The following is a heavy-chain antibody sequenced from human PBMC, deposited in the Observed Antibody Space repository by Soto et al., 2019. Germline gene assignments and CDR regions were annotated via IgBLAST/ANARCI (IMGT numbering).Heavy chain of an antibody. J-gene: IGHJ4*02. CDR2: IRNKPNGHTT. Sequence: GSLRLSCAGSGFTFSGHYMDWVRQAPGKGLEWLGRIRNKPNGHTTEYAASVKGRFTISRDDSKNSVYLQMNSLKSGDTAVYYCSTTVITAPLFEYWGQGTLVTVSS. CDR3: STTVITAPLFEY. D-gene: IGHD3-16*01. V-gene: IGHV3-72*01. CDR1: GFTFSGHY.